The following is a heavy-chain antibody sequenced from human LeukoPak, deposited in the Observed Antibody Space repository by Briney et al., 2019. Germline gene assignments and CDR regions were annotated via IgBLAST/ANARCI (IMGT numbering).Heavy chain of an antibody. CDR2: IYTTGST. V-gene: IGHV4-4*07. Sequence: SETLSLTCTVSGGSISSYYWSWIRQPAGKGLEWIGRIYTTGSTNYNPSLKSRVTMSVDTSKNQFSLKLSSVTAADTAVYYCARGVVATIPYYYGMDVWGQGTTVTVSS. CDR3: ARGVVATIPYYYGMDV. CDR1: GGSISSYY. J-gene: IGHJ6*02. D-gene: IGHD5-12*01.